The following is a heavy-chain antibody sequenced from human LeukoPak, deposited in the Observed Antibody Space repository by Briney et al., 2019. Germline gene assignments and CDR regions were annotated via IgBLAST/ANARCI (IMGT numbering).Heavy chain of an antibody. D-gene: IGHD6-13*01. CDR1: GASINNYY. J-gene: IGHJ4*02. CDR2: LFHSGTR. V-gene: IGHV4-59*08. CDR3: ARRRGWKQQVVYFDY. Sequence: SETLSLTCSVSGASINNYYWTWIRQPPGKGLEWIGYLFHSGTRRYNPSLKSRVTISADTTKNQFFLSLNSTTAADTAVYYCARRRGWKQQVVYFDYWGQGTLATVSS.